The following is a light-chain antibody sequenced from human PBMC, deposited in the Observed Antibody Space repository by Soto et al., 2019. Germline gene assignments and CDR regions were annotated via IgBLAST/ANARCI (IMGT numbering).Light chain of an antibody. V-gene: IGLV2-14*01. J-gene: IGLJ1*01. CDR3: SSYRSRGTFV. CDR1: SSDVGGYNY. Sequence: QSVLTQPASVSGSPGQSIAISCTGTSSDVGGYNYVSWHQQHPGKAPKVLISVVSNRPSGVSNRFSGSKSGNTASLTISGLQGEGGADYYCSSYRSRGTFVFGSGTKVTVL. CDR2: VVS.